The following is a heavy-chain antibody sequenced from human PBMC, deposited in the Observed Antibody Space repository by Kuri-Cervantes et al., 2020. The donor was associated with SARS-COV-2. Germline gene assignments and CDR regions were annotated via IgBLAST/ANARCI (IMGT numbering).Heavy chain of an antibody. Sequence: GGSLRLSCAASGFSFSSYGMSWVRQAPGKGLEWVANIKQDGSEKYYVDSVKGRFTISRDNAKNSLYLQMNSLRAEDTAVYYWARGRRVGWADYWGQGTLVTVSS. D-gene: IGHD1-26*01. CDR1: GFSFSSYG. J-gene: IGHJ4*02. CDR3: ARGRRVGWADY. CDR2: IKQDGSEK. V-gene: IGHV3-7*01.